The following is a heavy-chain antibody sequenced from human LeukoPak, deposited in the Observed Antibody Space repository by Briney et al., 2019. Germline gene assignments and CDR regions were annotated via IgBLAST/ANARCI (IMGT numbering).Heavy chain of an antibody. V-gene: IGHV4-59*01. CDR1: GGSISSYY. J-gene: IGHJ3*02. CDR2: IYYSGST. CDR3: ARDLGGYDTAFAFDI. D-gene: IGHD5-12*01. Sequence: SETLSLTCTVSGGSISSYYWSWIRQPPGKGLEWIGYIYYSGSTNYNPSLKSRVTISVDTSKNQFSLKLSSVTAADTAVYYCARDLGGYDTAFAFDIWGQGTMVTVSS.